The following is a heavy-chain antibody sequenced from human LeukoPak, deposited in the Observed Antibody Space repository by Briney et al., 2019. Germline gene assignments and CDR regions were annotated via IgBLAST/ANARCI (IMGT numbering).Heavy chain of an antibody. D-gene: IGHD6-19*01. V-gene: IGHV4-39*01. CDR2: IYYSGST. Sequence: TSETLSLTCTVSGGSISSSSYYWGWIRQPPGKGLEWIGSIYYSGSTYYNPSLKSRVTISVDTSKNQFSLKLSSVTAADTAVYYCASALAVAGTVDYWGLGTLVTVSS. J-gene: IGHJ4*02. CDR1: GGSISSSSYY. CDR3: ASALAVAGTVDY.